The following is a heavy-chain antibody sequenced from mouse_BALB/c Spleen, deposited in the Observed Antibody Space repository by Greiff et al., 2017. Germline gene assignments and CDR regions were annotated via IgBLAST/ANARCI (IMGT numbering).Heavy chain of an antibody. J-gene: IGHJ4*01. CDR1: GFTFSSYA. V-gene: IGHV5-6-5*01. D-gene: IGHD2-14*01. Sequence: EVQRVESGGGLVKPGGSLKLSCAASGFTFSSYAMSWVRQTPEKRLEWVASISSGGSTYYPDSVKGRFTISRDNARNILYLQMNSLQANDTAIYYCARKGYRYDGGYYAMDYWGQGTSVTVSS. CDR2: ISSGGST. CDR3: ARKGYRYDGGYYAMDY.